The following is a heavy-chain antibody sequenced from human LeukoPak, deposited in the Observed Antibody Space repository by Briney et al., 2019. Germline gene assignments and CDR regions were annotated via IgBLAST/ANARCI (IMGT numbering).Heavy chain of an antibody. CDR1: GGSISSGGYS. J-gene: IGHJ6*03. Sequence: PSQTLSLTCAVSGGSISSGGYSWSWIRQPPGKGLEWIGYIYHSGSTYYNPSLKSRVTISVDRSKNQFSLKLSSVTAADTAVYYCARNVRESGYCSSTSCYTGARYYYYMDVWGKGTTVTVSS. V-gene: IGHV4-30-2*01. D-gene: IGHD2-2*02. CDR2: IYHSGST. CDR3: ARNVRESGYCSSTSCYTGARYYYYMDV.